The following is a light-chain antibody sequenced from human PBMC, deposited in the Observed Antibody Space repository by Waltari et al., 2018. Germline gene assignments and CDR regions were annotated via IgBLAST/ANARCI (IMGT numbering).Light chain of an antibody. CDR3: QQYNEWPYT. Sequence: EPVMIQYPATLSVSPGATATLSCRASQSVSNKVAWFQQTLGQAPRLLIYAASTRSTKIPGRFGGSGSGTDFTLTISSLQAEDFAVYYCQQYNEWPYTFGQGTVLEI. CDR1: QSVSNK. CDR2: AAS. J-gene: IGKJ2*01. V-gene: IGKV3-15*01.